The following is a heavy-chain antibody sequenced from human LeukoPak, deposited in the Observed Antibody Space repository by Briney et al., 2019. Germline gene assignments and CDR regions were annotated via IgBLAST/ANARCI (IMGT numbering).Heavy chain of an antibody. Sequence: GGSLRLSCAASGFTFDDYAMHWVRHAPGKGLEWVSGISWNSGSIVYADSVKGRFTISRDNAKNSLYLQMNSLRAEDTALYYCAKDYYGSGSFGWFDPWGQGTLVTVSS. CDR2: ISWNSGSI. J-gene: IGHJ5*02. CDR1: GFTFDDYA. V-gene: IGHV3-9*01. D-gene: IGHD3-10*01. CDR3: AKDYYGSGSFGWFDP.